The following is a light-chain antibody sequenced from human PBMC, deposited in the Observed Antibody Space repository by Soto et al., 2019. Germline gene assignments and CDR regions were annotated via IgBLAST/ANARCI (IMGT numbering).Light chain of an antibody. V-gene: IGKV1D-13*01. CDR1: KAIGSS. CDR3: QQYNHYWT. Sequence: AIQLTQSPSSLSASVGDSVTITCRASKAIGSSFAWYRQKPGKVPEVLIYDASSLESGVPSRFSGSGSGTEFSLTISSLQPDDFATYYCQQYNHYWTFGQGTRVEIK. J-gene: IGKJ1*01. CDR2: DAS.